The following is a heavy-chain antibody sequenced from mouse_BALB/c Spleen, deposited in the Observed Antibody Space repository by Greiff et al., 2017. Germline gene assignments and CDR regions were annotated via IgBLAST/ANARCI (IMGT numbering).Heavy chain of an antibody. Sequence: VQLQQSGAELVKPGASVKLSCTASGFNIKDTYMHWVKQRPEQGLEWIGRIDPANGNTKYDPKFQGKATITADTSSNTAYLQLSSLTSEDTAVYYCAFYGNYEAMDYWGQGTSVTVSS. D-gene: IGHD2-1*01. V-gene: IGHV14-3*02. CDR1: GFNIKDTY. J-gene: IGHJ4*01. CDR2: IDPANGNT. CDR3: AFYGNYEAMDY.